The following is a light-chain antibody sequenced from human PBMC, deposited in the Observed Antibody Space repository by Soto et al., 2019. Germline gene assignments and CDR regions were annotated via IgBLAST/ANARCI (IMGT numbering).Light chain of an antibody. CDR3: QSYDSGLSGSV. CDR2: GNS. CDR1: SSNIGAGYD. J-gene: IGLJ2*01. V-gene: IGLV1-40*01. Sequence: QSVLTQPPSVSGAPGQRVTISCTGSSSNIGAGYDVNWYQQHPGTAPKVLIYGNSNRPSGVPDRFSGSKSGTSASLAITGLQAEDEADYYCQSYDSGLSGSVFGGGTKVTV.